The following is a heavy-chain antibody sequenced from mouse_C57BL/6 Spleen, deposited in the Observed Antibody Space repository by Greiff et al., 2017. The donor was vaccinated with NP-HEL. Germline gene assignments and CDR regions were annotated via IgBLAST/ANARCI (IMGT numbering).Heavy chain of an antibody. CDR2: SRNKANDYTT. CDR3: ARDSNSYGYYAMDY. CDR1: GFTFSDFY. Sequence: EVHLVESGGGLVQSGRSLRLSCATSGFTFSDFYMEWVRQAPGKGLEWIAASRNKANDYTTEYSASVKGRFIVSRDTSQSILYLQMNALRAEDTAIYYCARDSNSYGYYAMDYWGQGTSVTVSS. V-gene: IGHV7-1*01. D-gene: IGHD2-5*01. J-gene: IGHJ4*01.